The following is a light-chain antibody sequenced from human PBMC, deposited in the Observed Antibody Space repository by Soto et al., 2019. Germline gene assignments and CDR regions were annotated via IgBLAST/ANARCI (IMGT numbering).Light chain of an antibody. V-gene: IGLV2-14*01. J-gene: IGLJ1*01. CDR2: EVS. CDR1: SNDVGDYNY. Sequence: QSVLTQPASVSGSPGQSITISCTGTSNDVGDYNYVSWYQQHPGKAPKLMIYEVSDRPSGISNRFSGSKSGNTASLTISGLLAEDEADYYCSSYTSSRTYVFGTGTKLTVL. CDR3: SSYTSSRTYV.